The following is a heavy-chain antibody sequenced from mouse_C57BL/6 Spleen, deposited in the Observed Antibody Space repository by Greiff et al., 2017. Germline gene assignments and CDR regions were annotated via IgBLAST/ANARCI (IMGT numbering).Heavy chain of an antibody. CDR3: ARGLGGDSLDY. D-gene: IGHD4-1*01. CDR1: GYTFTCYW. CDR2: IDPSDSGT. J-gene: IGHJ2*01. Sequence: QVQLKQPGAELVRPGSSVKLSCKASGYTFTCYWMHWVKQRPIQGLEWIGNIDPSDSGTTYNQKFKDKATLTVDKSSSTAYMQLSSLASEDSAVYYFARGLGGDSLDYWGQGTTRTVSS. V-gene: IGHV1-52*01.